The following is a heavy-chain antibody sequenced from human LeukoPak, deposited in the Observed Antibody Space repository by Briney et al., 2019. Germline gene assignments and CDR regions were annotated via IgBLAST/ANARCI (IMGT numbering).Heavy chain of an antibody. Sequence: AGGSLRLSCAASGFTFSSYAMSWVRQAPGKGLGWVSVISGSNGNTFYADSVKGRFTISRDNSKNTLYLQMSSLRAEDTAVYYCAKRNYYDSRGYLYDSWGQGTLVTVSS. CDR3: AKRNYYDSRGYLYDS. CDR1: GFTFSSYA. CDR2: ISGSNGNT. D-gene: IGHD3-22*01. V-gene: IGHV3-23*01. J-gene: IGHJ4*02.